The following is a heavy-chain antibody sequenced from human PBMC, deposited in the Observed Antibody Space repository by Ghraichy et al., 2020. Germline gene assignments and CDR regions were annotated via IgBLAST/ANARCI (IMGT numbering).Heavy chain of an antibody. CDR1: GFTFSTYS. Sequence: GGSLRLSCAAAGFTFSTYSMNWVRQAPGKGLECVSSISSSSDYIYYADSVKGRFTISRDNAKNSLFLQMNSLRAEDTAVHYCARCCTSGSCYYYYYGLDVWGLGTTVTVSS. V-gene: IGHV3-21*01. CDR3: ARCCTSGSCYYYYYGLDV. J-gene: IGHJ6*02. D-gene: IGHD2-15*01. CDR2: ISSSSDYI.